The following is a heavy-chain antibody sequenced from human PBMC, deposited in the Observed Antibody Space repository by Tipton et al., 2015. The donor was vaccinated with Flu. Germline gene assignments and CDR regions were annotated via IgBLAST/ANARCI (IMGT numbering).Heavy chain of an antibody. D-gene: IGHD7-27*01. Sequence: TLSLTCTVSGGSMSNNFWSWFRQPAEKGLEWIGRIYASGVTNYNPSLKSRVTMSIDTSKNQFSLRLSSVTAADTAVYYCARDPHKLGGESDAFDIWCQGTMVTVSS. J-gene: IGHJ3*02. CDR3: ARDPHKLGGESDAFDI. V-gene: IGHV4-4*07. CDR2: IYASGVT. CDR1: GGSMSNNF.